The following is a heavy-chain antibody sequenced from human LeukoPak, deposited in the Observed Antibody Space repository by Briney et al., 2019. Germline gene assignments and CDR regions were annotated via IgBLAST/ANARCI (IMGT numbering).Heavy chain of an antibody. CDR2: ISRGSDHI. CDR3: ARPYDTRGYFPDY. D-gene: IGHD3-22*01. V-gene: IGHV3-21*01. CDR1: GFTFSSYA. Sequence: GGSLRLSCAASGFTFSSYAMTWVRQAPGKGLEWVSSISRGSDHIFYADSMKGRFTISRDNAKNSLYLQMNSLGAEDTAVYYCARPYDTRGYFPDYWGQGTLVTVSS. J-gene: IGHJ4*02.